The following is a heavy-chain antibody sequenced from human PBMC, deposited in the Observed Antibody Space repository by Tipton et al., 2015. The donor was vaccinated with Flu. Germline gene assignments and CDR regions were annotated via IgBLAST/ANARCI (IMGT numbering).Heavy chain of an antibody. Sequence: LRLSCIVSGGSISSGGAYWSWIRQHPGKGLEWIGGIYYSGSTYYNPSLKSRVTISEDRSRNQFSLRLSSVTAADTAVYYCARRDYSNYVSDPKNWFDPWGQGTLVTVSS. CDR1: GGSISSGGAY. CDR2: IYYSGST. D-gene: IGHD4-11*01. J-gene: IGHJ5*02. CDR3: ARRDYSNYVSDPKNWFDP. V-gene: IGHV4-31*02.